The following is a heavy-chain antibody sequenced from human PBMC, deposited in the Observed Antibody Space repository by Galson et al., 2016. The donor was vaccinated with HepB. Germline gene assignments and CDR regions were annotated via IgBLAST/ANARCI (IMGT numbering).Heavy chain of an antibody. J-gene: IGHJ4*02. V-gene: IGHV3-33*08. D-gene: IGHD6-13*01. CDR1: GFTFRSYA. CDR2: IWHDGSKK. CDR3: AREMHVAAAAAFDF. Sequence: SLRLSCAASGFTFRSYAMSWVRQAPGKGLEWVALIWHDGSKKYYADSVKGRFTTSRDNPKNTLYLQMNRLKVEATAVYYCAREMHVAAAAAFDFWGRGTLVTVSS.